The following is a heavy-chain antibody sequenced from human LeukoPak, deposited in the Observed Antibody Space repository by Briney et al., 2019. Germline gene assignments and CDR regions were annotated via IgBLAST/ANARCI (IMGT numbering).Heavy chain of an antibody. CDR1: GGSISSSNYY. CDR3: ARRRMAAPGSRWYFDS. V-gene: IGHV4-39*07. Sequence: SETLSLTCIVSGGSISSSNYYGGWIRQPPGKGLEWIGNIYYSGSTYYNPSLKSRVTISVDTSKDQFSLKLSSVTAADTAVYYCARRRMAAPGSRWYFDSWGQGTLVTVSS. J-gene: IGHJ4*02. CDR2: IYYSGST. D-gene: IGHD6-13*01.